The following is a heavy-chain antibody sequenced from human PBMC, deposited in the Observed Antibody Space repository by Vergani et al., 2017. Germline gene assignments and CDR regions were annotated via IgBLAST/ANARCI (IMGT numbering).Heavy chain of an antibody. Sequence: QVQLVQSGAEVKKPGASVKVSCKASGYTFTSYAMHWVRQAPGQRLEWMGWINAGNGNTKYSQKFQGRVTITRDTSASTAYMELSSLRSEDTAVYYCARGWSGYSTSWFFEYWGQGTLVTVSS. CDR1: GYTFTSYA. J-gene: IGHJ4*02. CDR3: ARGWSGYSTSWFFEY. D-gene: IGHD6-13*01. V-gene: IGHV1-3*01. CDR2: INAGNGNT.